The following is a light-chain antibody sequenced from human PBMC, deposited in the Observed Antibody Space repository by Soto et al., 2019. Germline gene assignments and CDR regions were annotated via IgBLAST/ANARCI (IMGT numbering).Light chain of an antibody. CDR2: DAS. CDR3: QQRSSWPIT. V-gene: IGKV3-11*01. J-gene: IGKJ4*01. Sequence: EIVLTQSPATLSLSPGERATLSCRASQSVSYYLAWYQQKPGQAPRLLIFDASKRATGIPARFSASGSGTDFTLTISSLEPEDFAVYYCQQRSSWPITFGGGTKVEIK. CDR1: QSVSYY.